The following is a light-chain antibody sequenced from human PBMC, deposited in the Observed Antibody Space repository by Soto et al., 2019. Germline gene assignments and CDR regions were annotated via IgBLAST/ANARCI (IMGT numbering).Light chain of an antibody. Sequence: DIQMTQSPSTLSASVGDRVTITCRASQSISSWLAWYQQKPGKAPKLLIYDASSLESGVPSRFSGSGSGTDFTLTIAGLEPADSGMYYCQQYSGSPITFGQGTRLEIK. CDR3: QQYSGSPIT. CDR2: DAS. V-gene: IGKV1-5*01. J-gene: IGKJ5*01. CDR1: QSISSW.